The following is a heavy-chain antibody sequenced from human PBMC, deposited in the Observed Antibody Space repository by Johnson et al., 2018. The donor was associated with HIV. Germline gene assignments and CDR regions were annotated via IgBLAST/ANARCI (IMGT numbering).Heavy chain of an antibody. Sequence: DVQLVESGGGLVQPGESLRLSCAASAFTFSSTWMSWVRQAPGKGLEWVSFISGGGGITYSADSVKGRFTISRDNSKTTLYLQMGSLRPEDMAVYYCARPRSIWFGEFIDAFDIWGQGTMVTVS. D-gene: IGHD3-10*01. CDR2: ISGGGGIT. CDR1: AFTFSSTW. J-gene: IGHJ3*02. V-gene: IGHV3-23*04. CDR3: ARPRSIWFGEFIDAFDI.